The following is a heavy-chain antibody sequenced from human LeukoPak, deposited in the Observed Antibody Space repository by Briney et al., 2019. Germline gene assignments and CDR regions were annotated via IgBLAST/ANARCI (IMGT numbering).Heavy chain of an antibody. D-gene: IGHD2-2*01. CDR2: IYYSGST. V-gene: IGHV4-39*01. CDR3: ARRFPRADCSSTSCYYSRGFDY. Sequence: SETLSLTCTVSGGSISSSSYYWGWIRQPPGKGLEWIGSIYYSGSTYYNPSLKSRVTISVDTSKNQFSLKLSSVTAADTAVYYCARRFPRADCSSTSCYYSRGFDYWGQGTLVTVSS. CDR1: GGSISSSSYY. J-gene: IGHJ4*02.